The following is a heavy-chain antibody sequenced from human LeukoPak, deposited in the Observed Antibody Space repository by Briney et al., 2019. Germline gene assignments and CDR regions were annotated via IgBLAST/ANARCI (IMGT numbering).Heavy chain of an antibody. J-gene: IGHJ5*02. D-gene: IGHD2-15*01. CDR1: GFTFTNYY. CDR2: INPSGSST. V-gene: IGHV1-46*01. CDR3: ARDNSGGSTWWFDP. Sequence: ASVNVSCTASGFTFTNYYMHWVRQAPGQGLEWMGIINPSGSSTSYAQKFQGRVTMTRDTSTSTVYMQLSSLRSEDTAIYYCARDNSGGSTWWFDPWGQGALVTVSS.